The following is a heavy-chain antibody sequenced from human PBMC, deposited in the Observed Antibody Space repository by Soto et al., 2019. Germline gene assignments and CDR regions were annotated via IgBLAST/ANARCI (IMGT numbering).Heavy chain of an antibody. D-gene: IGHD6-6*01. Sequence: SVKVSCKASGGTFSSYAISWVRQAPGQGLEWMGGIIPIFGTANYAQKFQGRVTITADESTSTAYMELSSLRSEDTAVYYCARDLARFGYYYGMDVWGQGTTVTVSS. CDR2: IIPIFGTA. CDR1: GGTFSSYA. CDR3: ARDLARFGYYYGMDV. J-gene: IGHJ6*02. V-gene: IGHV1-69*13.